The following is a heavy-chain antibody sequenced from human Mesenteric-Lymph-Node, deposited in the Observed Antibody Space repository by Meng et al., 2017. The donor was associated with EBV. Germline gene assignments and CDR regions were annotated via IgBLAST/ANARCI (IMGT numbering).Heavy chain of an antibody. CDR1: GGSISSGGYS. J-gene: IGHJ5*02. D-gene: IGHD4-11*01. CDR2: IYDSGIT. V-gene: IGHV4-30-2*01. CDR3: AREGTTVTRWFDP. Sequence: QLHRQEFGSGLVKPSQTLSLTCAVSGGSISSGGYSWSWIRQPPGMGLEWIGYIYDSGITYYNPSLKSRVTISVDRSKNQFSLKLTSVTAADTAVYYCAREGTTVTRWFDPWGPGTLVTVSS.